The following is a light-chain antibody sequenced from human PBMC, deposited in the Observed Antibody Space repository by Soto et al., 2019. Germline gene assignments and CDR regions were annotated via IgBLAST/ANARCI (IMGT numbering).Light chain of an antibody. J-gene: IGKJ1*01. CDR2: GAS. CDR3: QQYDSWPQT. Sequence: EIVLTQSPGTLSLSPGERATLSCRASQSVSSSYLAWYQQKPGQAPRLLIYGASSRATGIPDRFSGSGSGTDFTLTISRLEPEDFAVYYCQQYDSWPQTFGQGTKV. CDR1: QSVSSSY. V-gene: IGKV3-20*01.